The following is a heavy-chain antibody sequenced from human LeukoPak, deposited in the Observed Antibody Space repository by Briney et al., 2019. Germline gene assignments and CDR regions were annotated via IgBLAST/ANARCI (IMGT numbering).Heavy chain of an antibody. CDR2: INAGNGNT. CDR3: ARDRGIAAAGTEVADWFDP. D-gene: IGHD6-13*01. CDR1: GYTFTSYA. J-gene: IGHJ5*02. Sequence: ASVKVSCKASGYTFTSYAMHWVRQAPGQRLEWMGWINAGNGNTKYSQKFQGRVTITRDTSASTAYMELSSLRSEDTAVYYCARDRGIAAAGTEVADWFDPWGQGTLVTVSS. V-gene: IGHV1-3*01.